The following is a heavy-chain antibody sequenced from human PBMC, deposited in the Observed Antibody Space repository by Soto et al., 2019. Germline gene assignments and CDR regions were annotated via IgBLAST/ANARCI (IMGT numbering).Heavy chain of an antibody. V-gene: IGHV3-23*01. D-gene: IGHD4-4*01. CDR3: AKVPTGEMATVFQAFDI. J-gene: IGHJ3*02. CDR1: EFTFSSYA. Sequence: GGSLRLSCVASEFTFSSYAMSWVRQAPGKGLEWVSAISGSGGSTYYADSVKGRFAVSRDNSKSTLYLQMNSLRDEDTAVYYCAKVPTGEMATVFQAFDIWGQGTMVTVSS. CDR2: ISGSGGST.